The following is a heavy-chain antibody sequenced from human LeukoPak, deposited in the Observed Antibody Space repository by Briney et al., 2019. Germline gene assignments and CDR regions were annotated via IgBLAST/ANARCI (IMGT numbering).Heavy chain of an antibody. J-gene: IGHJ6*02. D-gene: IGHD6-13*01. V-gene: IGHV3-30*18. Sequence: QPGGSLRLSCAASGFTFSSYGMHWVRQAPGKGLEWVAVISYDGSNKYYADSVKGRFTISRDNSKNTLYLQMNSLRAEDTAVYYCAKDLAAAGMVVYYYYGMDVWGQGTTVTVSS. CDR1: GFTFSSYG. CDR3: AKDLAAAGMVVYYYYGMDV. CDR2: ISYDGSNK.